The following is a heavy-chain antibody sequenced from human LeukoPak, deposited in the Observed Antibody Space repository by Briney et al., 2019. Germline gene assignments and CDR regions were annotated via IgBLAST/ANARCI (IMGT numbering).Heavy chain of an antibody. J-gene: IGHJ4*02. Sequence: PGGSLRLSCAASGFTFSTYWMSWVRQAPGKGLEWVANIKEDGSEKYYVDSVKGRFTISRDNAKNSLYLDMNSLRAEDTAVYYCARGHTAVTRHFDFWGQGTLVTASS. CDR2: IKEDGSEK. D-gene: IGHD4-17*01. CDR1: GFTFSTYW. CDR3: ARGHTAVTRHFDF. V-gene: IGHV3-7*01.